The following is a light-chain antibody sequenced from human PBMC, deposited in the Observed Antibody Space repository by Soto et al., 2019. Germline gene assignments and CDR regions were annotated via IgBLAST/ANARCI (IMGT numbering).Light chain of an antibody. CDR2: AAS. Sequence: ISMTQSPPTLSVSPGGRVTLSCEASETISADLAWYHHRPGQAPRLLIYAASTTAPGVPARFSGSGSGTDFTLDIANLQPEDFGLYYCQHYHNFPRTFGQGTKLEIK. CDR1: ETISAD. V-gene: IGKV3-15*01. J-gene: IGKJ2*01. CDR3: QHYHNFPRT.